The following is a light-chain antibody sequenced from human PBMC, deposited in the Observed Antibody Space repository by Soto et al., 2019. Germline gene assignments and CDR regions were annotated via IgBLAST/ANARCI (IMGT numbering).Light chain of an antibody. CDR3: QQYGSSPRT. Sequence: EIVLTQSPGTLSLSPGERATLSCWASQSVTSSYLAWYQQKPGQAPRLLIFDASSRATGIPDRFSGSGSGTDFTLIISRLEPEDFAMYYCQQYGSSPRTFGQGTKVEIK. V-gene: IGKV3-20*01. J-gene: IGKJ1*01. CDR2: DAS. CDR1: QSVTSSY.